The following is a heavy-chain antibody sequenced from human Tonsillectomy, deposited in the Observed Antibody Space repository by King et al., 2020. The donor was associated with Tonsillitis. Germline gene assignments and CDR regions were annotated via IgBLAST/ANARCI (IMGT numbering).Heavy chain of an antibody. J-gene: IGHJ4*02. CDR1: GFIFNNYD. V-gene: IGHV3-30*18. Sequence: VQLVESGGGVVQPGRSLRLSCVASGFIFNNYDMHWVRQAPAKGLEWVAVILYDGTNKYYDDSVKVRFTISRDNSKNTLYLQMNSLRAEDTAVYFCAKVYHDYGDYAISLWGQGTLVTVSS. D-gene: IGHD4-17*01. CDR2: ILYDGTNK. CDR3: AKVYHDYGDYAISL.